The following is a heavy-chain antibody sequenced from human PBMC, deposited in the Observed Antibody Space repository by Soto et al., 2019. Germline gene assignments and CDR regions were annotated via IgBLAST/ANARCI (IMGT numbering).Heavy chain of an antibody. J-gene: IGHJ6*02. CDR3: AKGGAIVAAGTRVYLYNAMDV. Sequence: QVQLVQSGTEVKRPGDSVKVSCKASGYTFTGYYVHWVRQAPGQGLEWMGWINPNSGDTYLAQRFQGRVTMNRDTSIGTAYMELRGLTSDDTAGYYCAKGGAIVAAGTRVYLYNAMDVWGQGTTVTVSS. V-gene: IGHV1-2*02. D-gene: IGHD1-26*01. CDR1: GYTFTGYY. CDR2: INPNSGDT.